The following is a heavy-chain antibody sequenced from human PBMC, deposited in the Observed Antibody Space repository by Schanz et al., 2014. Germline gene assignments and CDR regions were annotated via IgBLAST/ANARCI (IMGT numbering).Heavy chain of an antibody. Sequence: PSLANASVAVLPTSMFCGTSSDGGVSYLLWIRQQPGKALEWISYIYHSGNTYFNPSLQSRLAMSVDTAKNQFSLSLSSATAADTAVYYCARAVGGNSALEWFDPWGQGALVTVSS. CDR1: GTSSDGGVSY. D-gene: IGHD2-21*01. CDR2: IYHSGNT. J-gene: IGHJ5*02. V-gene: IGHV4-31*02. CDR3: ARAVGGNSALEWFDP.